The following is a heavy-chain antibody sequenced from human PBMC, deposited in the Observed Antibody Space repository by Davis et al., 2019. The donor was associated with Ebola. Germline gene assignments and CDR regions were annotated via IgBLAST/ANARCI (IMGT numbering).Heavy chain of an antibody. D-gene: IGHD6-13*01. V-gene: IGHV1-8*01. CDR3: AIPPGYSSSWAFDY. J-gene: IGHJ4*02. Sequence: AASVKVSCKASGYTFTSYDINWVRQATGQGLGWMGWMNPNSGNTGYAQKFQGRVTMTRNTSISTAYMELSSLRSEDTAVYYCAIPPGYSSSWAFDYWGQGTLVTVSA. CDR1: GYTFTSYD. CDR2: MNPNSGNT.